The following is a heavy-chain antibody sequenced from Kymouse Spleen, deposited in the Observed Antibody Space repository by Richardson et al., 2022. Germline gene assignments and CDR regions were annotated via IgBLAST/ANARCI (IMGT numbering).Heavy chain of an antibody. CDR1: GGSFSGYY. V-gene: IGHV4-34*01. CDR3: ARGVGSYYFDY. Sequence: QVQLQQWGAGLLKPSETLSLTCAVYGGSFSGYYWSWIRQPPGKGLEWIGEINHSGSTNYNPSLKSRVTISVDTSKNQFSLKLSSVTAADTAVYYCARGVGSYYFDYWGQGTLVTVSS. J-gene: IGHJ4*02. CDR2: INHSGST. D-gene: IGHD1-26*01.